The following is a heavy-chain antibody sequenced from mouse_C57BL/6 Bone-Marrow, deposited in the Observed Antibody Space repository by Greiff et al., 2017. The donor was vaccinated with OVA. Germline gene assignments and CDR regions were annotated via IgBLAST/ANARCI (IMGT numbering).Heavy chain of an antibody. D-gene: IGHD2-5*01. CDR3: ARRPYYSNSYWYFDV. CDR1: GYTFTSYW. V-gene: IGHV1-52*01. CDR2: IDPSDSDT. Sequence: QVQLQQPGAELVRPGSSVKLSCKASGYTFTSYWMHWVKQRPIQGLEWIGNIDPSDSDTHYNQKFKDKATLTVDKSSSTAYMQLSSLTSEDSAVDYGARRPYYSNSYWYFDVWGTGTTVTVSS. J-gene: IGHJ1*03.